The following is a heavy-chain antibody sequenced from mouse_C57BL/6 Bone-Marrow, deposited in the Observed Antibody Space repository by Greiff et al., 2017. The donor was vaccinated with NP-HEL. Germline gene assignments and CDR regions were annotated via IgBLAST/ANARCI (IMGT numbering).Heavy chain of an antibody. CDR2: IYPGDGDT. V-gene: IGHV1-80*01. D-gene: IGHD1-1*01. Sequence: VQLVESGAELVKPGASVKISCKASGYAFSSYWMNWVQQRPGKGLEWIGQIYPGDGDTNYNGKFKGKATLTADKSSSTAYMQLSSLTSEDSAVYFCARYYGSSYYFDYWGQGTTLTVSS. CDR3: ARYYGSSYYFDY. CDR1: GYAFSSYW. J-gene: IGHJ2*01.